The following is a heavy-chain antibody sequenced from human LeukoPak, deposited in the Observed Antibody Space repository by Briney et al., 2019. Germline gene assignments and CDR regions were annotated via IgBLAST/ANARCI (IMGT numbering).Heavy chain of an antibody. CDR3: ASAPRQGSIGGLDY. Sequence: SETLSLTCTVSGGSISSSTYYWGWIRQPPGQGLEWIGAIYYTGTTYYNPPLRSRVTVSVDTSKNHFSLNLSSVTAADTALYYCASAPRQGSIGGLDYWGQGTLVTVSS. D-gene: IGHD3-16*01. J-gene: IGHJ4*02. V-gene: IGHV4-39*02. CDR2: IYYTGTT. CDR1: GGSISSSTYY.